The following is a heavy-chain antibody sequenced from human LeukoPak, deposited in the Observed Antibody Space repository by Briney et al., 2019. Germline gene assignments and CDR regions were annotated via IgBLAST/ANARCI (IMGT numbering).Heavy chain of an antibody. CDR3: AKDRSTYYDYVWGSSTFDY. Sequence: PSETLSLTCTVSGGSISSGGYYWSWIRQHPGKGLEWIGYIYYSGSTYYNPSLKSRVTISVDTSKNQFSLKLSSVTAADTAVYYCAKDRSTYYDYVWGSSTFDYWGQGTLVTVSS. J-gene: IGHJ4*02. V-gene: IGHV4-31*03. CDR1: GGSISSGGYY. D-gene: IGHD3-16*01. CDR2: IYYSGST.